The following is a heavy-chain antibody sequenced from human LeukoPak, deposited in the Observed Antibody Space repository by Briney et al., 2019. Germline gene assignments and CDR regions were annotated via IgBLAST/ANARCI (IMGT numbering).Heavy chain of an antibody. CDR1: GFTFSSYA. CDR3: ARDLSS. D-gene: IGHD6-6*01. CDR2: ISYDGSNK. Sequence: GGSLRLSCAASGFTFSSYAMHWVRQAPGKGLEWVAVISYDGSNKYYADSVKGRFTISRDNSKNTLYLQMNSLRAEDTAVYYCARDLSSRGQGTLVTVSS. V-gene: IGHV3-30-3*01. J-gene: IGHJ4*02.